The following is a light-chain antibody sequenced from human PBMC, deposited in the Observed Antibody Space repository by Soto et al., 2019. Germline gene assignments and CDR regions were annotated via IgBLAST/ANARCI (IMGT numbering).Light chain of an antibody. CDR2: EVN. CDR1: SSYVGAYNF. V-gene: IGLV2-14*01. CDR3: SSLTRSSTYV. J-gene: IGLJ1*01. Sequence: QSVLNRPASVSGSPGQSITISCTGTSSYVGAYNFVSWYQQYPGKAPKVMIYEVNNRPSGVSNRLSGSKPGNTACMPVSRLKAEGEADYYCSSLTRSSTYVCGSGTKVTVL.